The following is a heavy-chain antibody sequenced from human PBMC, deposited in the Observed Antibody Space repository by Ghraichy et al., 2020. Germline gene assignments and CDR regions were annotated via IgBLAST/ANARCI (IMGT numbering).Heavy chain of an antibody. D-gene: IGHD6-6*01. Sequence: GGSLRLSCAASGFTFSSYSMNWVRQAPGKGLEWVSSISSSSSYIYYADSVKGRFTISRDNAKNSLYLQMNSLRAEDTAVYYCARDGAIAADRADLDYWGQGTLVTVSS. CDR3: ARDGAIAADRADLDY. V-gene: IGHV3-21*01. CDR1: GFTFSSYS. J-gene: IGHJ4*02. CDR2: ISSSSSYI.